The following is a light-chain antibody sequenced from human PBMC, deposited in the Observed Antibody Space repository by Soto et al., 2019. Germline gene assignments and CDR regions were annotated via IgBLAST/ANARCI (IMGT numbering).Light chain of an antibody. J-gene: IGLJ1*01. CDR2: GNN. Sequence: QSVLTQPPSVSGAPGQRVTISCTGSSSNIGAGYDVHWYQQLPGTAPKLLIYGNNNRPSGVPDRFSGSKSGNTASLTVSGLQAEDEADYYCSSYAGSNSYVFGTGTKVTVL. CDR3: SSYAGSNSYV. CDR1: SSNIGAGYD. V-gene: IGLV1-40*01.